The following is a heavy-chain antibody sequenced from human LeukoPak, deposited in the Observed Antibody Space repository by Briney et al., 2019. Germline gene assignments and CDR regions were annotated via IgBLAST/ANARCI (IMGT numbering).Heavy chain of an antibody. CDR2: ISGDGGGT. D-gene: IGHD3-10*01. J-gene: IGHJ4*02. CDR1: YA. Sequence: YAMXWXRQAPGKGLECVSGISGDGGGTYYADSVKGRFTISRDNSKSTLYLQLNSLRAEDTAVYYCAKTRSALVRGVVDCWGQGALVTVSS. V-gene: IGHV3-23*01. CDR3: AKTRSALVRGVVDC.